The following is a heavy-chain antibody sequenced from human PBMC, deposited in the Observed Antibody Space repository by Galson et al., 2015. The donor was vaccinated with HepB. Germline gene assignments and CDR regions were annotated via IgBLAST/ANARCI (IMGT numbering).Heavy chain of an antibody. V-gene: IGHV3-7*02. CDR2: MKEDGSEI. J-gene: IGHJ6*02. Sequence: SLRLSCAASGFAFSGYWMTWVRQAPAKGLEWVAKMKEDGSEIYYVDSVKGRFIISRDNAKNSLYLEMNSLRAEDTAVYYCATTFGLVSHTYTMGVWGHGTTVTVSS. CDR1: GFAFSGYW. D-gene: IGHD3/OR15-3a*01. CDR3: ATTFGLVSHTYTMGV.